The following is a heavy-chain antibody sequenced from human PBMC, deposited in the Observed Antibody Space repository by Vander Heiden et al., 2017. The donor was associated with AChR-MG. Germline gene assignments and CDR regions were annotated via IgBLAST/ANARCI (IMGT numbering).Heavy chain of an antibody. CDR2: ISYDGSNK. CDR3: AKPGDRGYFQH. V-gene: IGHV3-30*18. Sequence: QVQLVESGGGVVQPGRSLRLSCAASGFTFSSYGMHWVRQAPGKGLEWVAVISYDGSNKYYADSVKGRFTISRDNSKNTLYLQMNSLRAEDTAVYYCAKPGDRGYFQHWGQGTLVTVSS. CDR1: GFTFSSYG. D-gene: IGHD3-16*01. J-gene: IGHJ1*01.